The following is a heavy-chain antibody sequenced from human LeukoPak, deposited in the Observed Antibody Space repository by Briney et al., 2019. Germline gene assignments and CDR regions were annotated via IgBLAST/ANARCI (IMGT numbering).Heavy chain of an antibody. CDR1: GYMFTSFS. V-gene: IGHV1-18*01. CDR2: ISTYNGNT. J-gene: IGHJ3*02. CDR3: ASQAATDTDAFDI. D-gene: IGHD6-13*01. Sequence: ASVKVSCKASGYMFTSFSISWVRQAPGQGLEWMGWISTYNGNTNYAQKLQGRVTVTRDTSTSTVYMELSSLRSEDTAVYYCASQAATDTDAFDIWGQGTMVTVSP.